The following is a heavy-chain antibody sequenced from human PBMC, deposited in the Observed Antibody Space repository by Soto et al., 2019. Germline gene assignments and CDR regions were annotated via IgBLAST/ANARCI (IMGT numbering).Heavy chain of an antibody. CDR3: AKPHTGNVDFHI. D-gene: IGHD3-16*01. CDR2: INPDGSAK. J-gene: IGHJ3*02. V-gene: IGHV3-7*01. Sequence: EVQLVASGGGLVQPGGSLSISCAASGFIFRSYWMTWVRQVPGNGLEWVAYINPDGSAKSYASSVKGRFTLSRDNAKNSLYLQMNSLRAEDTAVYYCAKPHTGNVDFHIWGQGTMVTVSS. CDR1: GFIFRSYW.